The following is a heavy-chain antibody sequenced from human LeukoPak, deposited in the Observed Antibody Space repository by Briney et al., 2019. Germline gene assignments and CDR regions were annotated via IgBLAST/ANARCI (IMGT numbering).Heavy chain of an antibody. V-gene: IGHV4-39*01. Sequence: SETLSLTCTVSGGSISNSNYHWGWIRQPPGKGLEWIGSIYYSGSTYYNSSLKSRVTISVDTSKNQFSLNLTSVTAADTALYYCARQVLAGHDYFNYWGQGTLVTVSS. D-gene: IGHD6-19*01. J-gene: IGHJ4*02. CDR3: ARQVLAGHDYFNY. CDR2: IYYSGST. CDR1: GGSISNSNYH.